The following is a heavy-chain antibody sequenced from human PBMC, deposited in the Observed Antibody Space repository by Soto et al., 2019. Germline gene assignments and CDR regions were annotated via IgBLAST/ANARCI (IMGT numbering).Heavy chain of an antibody. Sequence: QITLKESGPTLVKPTQTLTLTCTFSGFSFSTSGVGVGWIRQPPGKALEWLALIYWNDDKRYSPPLKSRHTNTKDTSKNRVVLTMTNMDPVDTATYYCVSGSFPNWFDPWGQGTLVTVSS. CDR3: VSGSFPNWFDP. CDR1: GFSFSTSGVG. CDR2: IYWNDDK. D-gene: IGHD3-10*01. J-gene: IGHJ5*02. V-gene: IGHV2-5*01.